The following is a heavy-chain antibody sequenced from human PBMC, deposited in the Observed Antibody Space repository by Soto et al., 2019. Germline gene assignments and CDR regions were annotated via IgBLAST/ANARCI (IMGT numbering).Heavy chain of an antibody. Sequence: PSETLSLTCTVSGGSISSGGYYWSWIRQHPGKGLEWIGYIYYSGSTYYNPSLKSRVTISVDTSKNQFSLKLSSVTAADTAVYYCATTQRGYSYGLFDYWGQGTLVTVSS. J-gene: IGHJ4*02. V-gene: IGHV4-31*03. CDR3: ATTQRGYSYGLFDY. D-gene: IGHD5-18*01. CDR2: IYYSGST. CDR1: GGSISSGGYY.